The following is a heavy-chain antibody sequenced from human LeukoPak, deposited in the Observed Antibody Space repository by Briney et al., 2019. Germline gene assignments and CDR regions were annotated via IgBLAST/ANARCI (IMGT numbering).Heavy chain of an antibody. CDR3: AREVIYDSSGYPPDLGCCYYMDV. CDR2: ISAYNGNT. V-gene: IGHV1-18*01. D-gene: IGHD3-22*01. Sequence: ASVKVSCKASGYTFTSYGISWVRQAPGQGLEWMGWISAYNGNTNYAQKLQGRVTMTTDTSTSTAYMELRSLRSDDTAVYYCAREVIYDSSGYPPDLGCCYYMDVWGKGTTVTVSS. J-gene: IGHJ6*03. CDR1: GYTFTSYG.